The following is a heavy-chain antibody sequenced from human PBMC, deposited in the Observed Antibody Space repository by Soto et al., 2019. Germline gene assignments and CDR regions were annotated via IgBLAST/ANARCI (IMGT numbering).Heavy chain of an antibody. V-gene: IGHV3-23*01. D-gene: IGHD5-12*01. CDR3: AKDESARGYSGYDAGLDY. Sequence: PGGSLRLSCAASGFTFSSYAMSWVRQAPGKGLEWVSAISGSGGSTYHADSVKGRFTISRDNSKNTLYLQMNSLRAEDTAVYYCAKDESARGYSGYDAGLDYWGQGTLVTVSS. CDR1: GFTFSSYA. CDR2: ISGSGGST. J-gene: IGHJ4*02.